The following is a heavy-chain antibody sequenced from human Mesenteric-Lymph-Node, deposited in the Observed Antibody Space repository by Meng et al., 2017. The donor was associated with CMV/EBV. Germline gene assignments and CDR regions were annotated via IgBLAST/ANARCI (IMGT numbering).Heavy chain of an antibody. CDR3: ARVGRRGLIAPQDH. CDR2: ISNSGRTI. J-gene: IGHJ4*02. Sequence: GGSLRLSCAASGFIFSDFYMTWIRQAPGKGLEWVSYISNSGRTIYNADSVKGRFTISRDNAKNSLYLQMNSLRAEDTTVYYCARVGRRGLIAPQDHWGQGTLVTVSS. D-gene: IGHD6-6*01. V-gene: IGHV3-11*01. CDR1: GFIFSDFY.